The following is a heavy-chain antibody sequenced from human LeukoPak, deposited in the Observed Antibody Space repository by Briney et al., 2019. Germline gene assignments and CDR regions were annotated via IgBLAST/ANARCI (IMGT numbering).Heavy chain of an antibody. CDR2: IYYSGST. Sequence: SETLSLTCTVSGGSISSYYWSWIRQPPGKGLEWIGYIYYSGSTNYNPSLKSRVTISVDTSKNQFSLKVNSVTAADTAVYYCARVYYGRTYDYWYFDLWGRGTLVTVSS. CDR1: GGSISSYY. V-gene: IGHV4-59*01. CDR3: ARVYYGRTYDYWYFDL. J-gene: IGHJ2*01. D-gene: IGHD3-10*01.